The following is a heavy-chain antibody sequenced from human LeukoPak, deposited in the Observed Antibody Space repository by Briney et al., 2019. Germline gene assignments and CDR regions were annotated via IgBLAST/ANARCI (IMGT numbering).Heavy chain of an antibody. CDR3: ATDRYYYDSSGYYY. V-gene: IGHV1-24*01. CDR1: GYTLTELS. J-gene: IGHJ4*02. Sequence: ASVKVSCKVSGYTLTELSMHWVRQAPGKGLEWMGGFDPEDGETIYAQKFQGRVTMTEDTSTDTAYMELSSLRSEDTAVYYCATDRYYYDSSGYYYWGQGTLVTVSS. CDR2: FDPEDGET. D-gene: IGHD3-22*01.